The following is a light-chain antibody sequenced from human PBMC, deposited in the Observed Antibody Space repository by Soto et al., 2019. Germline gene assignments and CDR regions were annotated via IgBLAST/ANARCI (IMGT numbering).Light chain of an antibody. CDR2: WAS. V-gene: IGKV4-1*01. CDR3: QQYYSSPQT. CDR1: QSVLYTSNSKNY. Sequence: DIVMTQSPDSLAVSLGERATINCKSSQSVLYTSNSKNYLAWYQQKPGQPPKLPIYWASTRESGVPDRFSGSGSGTDFTLTISSLQAEDVAVYYCQQYYSSPQTFGGGTKVDIK. J-gene: IGKJ4*01.